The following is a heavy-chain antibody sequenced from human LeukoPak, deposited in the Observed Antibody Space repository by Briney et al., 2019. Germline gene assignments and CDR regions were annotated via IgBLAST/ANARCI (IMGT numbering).Heavy chain of an antibody. D-gene: IGHD6-6*01. CDR1: GFTFSSYW. CDR3: ARGARGWQLSP. CDR2: INSDGSST. J-gene: IGHJ5*02. V-gene: IGHV3-74*01. Sequence: GGSLGLSCAASGFTFSSYWMHWVRQAPGKGLVWVSRINSDGSSTSYADSVKGRFTISRDNAKNTLYLQMNSLRAEDTAVYYCARGARGWQLSPWGQGTLVTVSS.